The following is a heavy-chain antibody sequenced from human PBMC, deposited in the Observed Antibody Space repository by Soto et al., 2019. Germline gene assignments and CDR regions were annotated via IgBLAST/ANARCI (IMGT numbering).Heavy chain of an antibody. D-gene: IGHD4-17*01. CDR1: GFTSSTDT. V-gene: IGHV3-21*01. Sequence: EVQLVESGGGLVKPGGSLRLSCAASGFTSSTDTMNWVRQAPGKGLEWVSSITSSSSSIYYADSVKGRFTISRDNAKNSLYLQMNSLRAEDTAVYYCARKPATTGYYYYGMDVWGQGTTVTVSS. J-gene: IGHJ6*02. CDR2: ITSSSSSI. CDR3: ARKPATTGYYYYGMDV.